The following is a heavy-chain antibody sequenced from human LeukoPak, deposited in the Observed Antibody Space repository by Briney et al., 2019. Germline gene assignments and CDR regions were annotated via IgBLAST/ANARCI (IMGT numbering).Heavy chain of an antibody. Sequence: GGSLRLSCAASGFTFSNYGMHWVRQAPGKGLEWVAYMWYDGSNKYYTDSVKGRFTISRDNSENTLYLQMNSLRAEDTAVYYCARSYYYDSSHTADYWGQGTLVTVSS. D-gene: IGHD3-22*01. CDR3: ARSYYYDSSHTADY. J-gene: IGHJ4*02. CDR1: GFTFSNYG. CDR2: MWYDGSNK. V-gene: IGHV3-33*01.